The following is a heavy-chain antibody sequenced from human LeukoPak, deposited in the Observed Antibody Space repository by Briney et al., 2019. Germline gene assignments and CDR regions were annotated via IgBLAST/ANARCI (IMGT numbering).Heavy chain of an antibody. CDR1: GYTFTSYG. V-gene: IGHV1-18*01. CDR3: ARDGPAATGYYYYYGMDV. D-gene: IGHD2-2*01. CDR2: ISAYNGNT. J-gene: IGHJ6*02. Sequence: ASVKVSCKASGYTFTSYGINWVRQAPGQGLEWMGWISAYNGNTNYAQKLQGRVTMTTDTSTSTAYMELRSLRSDDTAVYYCARDGPAATGYYYYYGMDVWGQGTTVTVSS.